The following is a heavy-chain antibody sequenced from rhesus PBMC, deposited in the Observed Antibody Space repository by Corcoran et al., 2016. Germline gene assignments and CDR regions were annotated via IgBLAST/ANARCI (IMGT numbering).Heavy chain of an antibody. CDR2: IYGNSANT. V-gene: IGHV4-73*01. CDR1: GGSISGYYY. D-gene: IGHD3-28*01. CDR3: AEDSYDGYD. Sequence: QVKLQQWGAGLVKPSAPLSLTCAVYGGSISGYYYWNWIRQSPRKGMEWIGYIYGNSANTNYNPSLKNRVTISIDTSKNQFSLKLRSVTAADTAVYYCAEDSYDGYDWGQGVLVTVSS. J-gene: IGHJ4*01.